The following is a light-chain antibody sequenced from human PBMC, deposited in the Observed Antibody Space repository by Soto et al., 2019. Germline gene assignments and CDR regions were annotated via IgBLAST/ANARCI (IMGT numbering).Light chain of an antibody. V-gene: IGLV2-14*01. Sequence: QSVLTQPASVSGSPGQSITISCTGTSSDVGGYNYVSWYQQRPGKAPKLMIYEVSNRPSGVSNRFSGSKSGNTASLTISGLQAEDEADYYCSSYTSSSIVVFGGGTKLTVL. J-gene: IGLJ2*01. CDR2: EVS. CDR1: SSDVGGYNY. CDR3: SSYTSSSIVV.